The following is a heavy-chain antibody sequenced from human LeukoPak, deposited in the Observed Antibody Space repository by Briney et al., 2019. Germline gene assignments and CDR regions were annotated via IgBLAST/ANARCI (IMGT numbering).Heavy chain of an antibody. Sequence: GASVKVSCKASGYTFTSYGISWVRQAPGQGLEWMGWVSAYNGNTNYAQKLQGRVTMTTDTSTSTAYMELRSLRSEDTAVYYCATVIIWIRGPTALFDYWGQGTLVTVSS. CDR2: VSAYNGNT. D-gene: IGHD3-10*01. V-gene: IGHV1-18*01. CDR3: ATVIIWIRGPTALFDY. J-gene: IGHJ4*02. CDR1: GYTFTSYG.